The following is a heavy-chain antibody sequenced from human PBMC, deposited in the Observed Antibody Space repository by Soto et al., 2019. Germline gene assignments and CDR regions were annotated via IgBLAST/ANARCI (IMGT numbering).Heavy chain of an antibody. Sequence: ASVKVSCKASGYTFTSYGISWVRQAPGHGLEWMGWISAYNGNTNCAQKLQGRVTMTTDTSTSTAYMELRSLRSDDTAVYYCARYKFDFWSGYYNYFDYWGQGTLVTVSS. CDR3: ARYKFDFWSGYYNYFDY. J-gene: IGHJ4*02. V-gene: IGHV1-18*01. CDR1: GYTFTSYG. D-gene: IGHD3-3*01. CDR2: ISAYNGNT.